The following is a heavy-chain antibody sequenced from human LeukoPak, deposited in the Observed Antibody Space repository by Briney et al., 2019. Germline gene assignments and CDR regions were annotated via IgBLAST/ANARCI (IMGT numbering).Heavy chain of an antibody. J-gene: IGHJ3*01. Sequence: ASVKVSCKASVYTFTGYYIYWVRQAPGQGLEWMGWINPNSGGTNYAQKFQGRVTMTRDTSITAAYMELSRLTSDDTAVYYCARGPEAFDVWGQGTMVTVSS. D-gene: IGHD1-14*01. CDR1: VYTFTGYY. CDR2: INPNSGGT. CDR3: ARGPEAFDV. V-gene: IGHV1-2*02.